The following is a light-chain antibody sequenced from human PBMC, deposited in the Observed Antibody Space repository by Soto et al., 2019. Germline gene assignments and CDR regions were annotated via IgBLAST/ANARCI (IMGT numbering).Light chain of an antibody. CDR2: GAS. Sequence: EIVLTQSPATLSFSPGERATLSCRASQSVSSYLAWYQQKPGQAPRLLIHGASTRATGFPARFSGSGSGTDFTLTISSLHSEDFAIYYCQQYNNWPWTFGQGTKVDIK. CDR1: QSVSSY. CDR3: QQYNNWPWT. J-gene: IGKJ1*01. V-gene: IGKV3-15*01.